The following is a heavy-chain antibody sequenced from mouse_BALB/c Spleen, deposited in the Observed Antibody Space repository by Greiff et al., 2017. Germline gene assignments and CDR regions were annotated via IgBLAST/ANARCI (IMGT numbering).Heavy chain of an antibody. V-gene: IGHV3-6*02. CDR3: ARAYYYGSSYVPY. Sequence: EVQLQESGPGLVKPSQSLSLTCSVTGYSITSGYYWNWIRQLPGNKLEWMGYISYDGSNNYNPSLKNRISITRDTSKNQFFLKLNSVTTEDTATYYCARAYYYGSSYVPYWGQGTLVTVSA. D-gene: IGHD1-1*01. CDR2: ISYDGSN. CDR1: GYSITSGYY. J-gene: IGHJ3*01.